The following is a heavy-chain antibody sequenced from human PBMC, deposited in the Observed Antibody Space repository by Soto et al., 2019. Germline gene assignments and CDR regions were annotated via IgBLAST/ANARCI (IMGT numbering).Heavy chain of an antibody. CDR3: ARAAYGSGSPYYYYYMDV. D-gene: IGHD3-10*01. CDR1: GGTFSSYT. CDR2: IIPILGIA. V-gene: IGHV1-69*02. Sequence: QVQLVQSGAEVKKPGSLVKVSCKASGGTFSSYTISWVRQAPGQGLEWMGRIIPILGIANYAQKFQGRVTITADKSTSTAYMELSSLRSEDTAVYYCARAAYGSGSPYYYYYMDVWGKGTTVTVSS. J-gene: IGHJ6*03.